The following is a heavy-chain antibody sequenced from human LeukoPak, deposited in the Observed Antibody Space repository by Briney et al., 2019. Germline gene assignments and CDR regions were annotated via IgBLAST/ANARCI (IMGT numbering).Heavy chain of an antibody. D-gene: IGHD2-2*01. CDR3: AKDLRYCSSTSCYPFYYYYMDV. J-gene: IGHJ6*03. CDR1: GFTFSSYG. CDR2: ISYDGSNK. Sequence: PGGSLRLSCAASGFTFSSYGMHWVCQAPGKGLEWVAVISYDGSNKYYADSVKGRFTISRDNSKNTLYLQMNSLRAEDTAVYYCAKDLRYCSSTSCYPFYYYYMDVWGKGTTVTVSS. V-gene: IGHV3-30*18.